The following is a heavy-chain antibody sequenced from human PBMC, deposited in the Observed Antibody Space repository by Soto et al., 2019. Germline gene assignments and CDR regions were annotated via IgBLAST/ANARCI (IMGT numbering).Heavy chain of an antibody. CDR3: ARDVRPKGVAADGASDY. CDR2: ITTYNGNR. V-gene: IGHV1-18*01. CDR1: GYTFKNYG. D-gene: IGHD6-19*01. J-gene: IGHJ4*02. Sequence: QVQLVQSGPEVKNPGASVKVSCKASGYTFKNYGIKWVRQAPGQGLEWVGWITTYNGNRYSAEKFQGRVTMTTDTPTSTTYMELRSLTSDATGVYFCARDVRPKGVAADGASDYWGQGTLVTVSS.